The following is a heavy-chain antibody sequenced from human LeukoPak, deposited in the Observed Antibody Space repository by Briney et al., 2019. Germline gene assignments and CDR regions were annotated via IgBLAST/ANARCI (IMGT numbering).Heavy chain of an antibody. CDR2: VSGSGGNT. CDR3: AKLKYDSSGYYLDY. V-gene: IGHV3-23*01. CDR1: GFTFSSYA. D-gene: IGHD3-22*01. Sequence: GGSPRLSCAASGFTFSSYAMSWVRQAPGKGLEWVSAVSGSGGNTYYADSVKGRLTISRDNSRSTLYLQVNSLRADDTAVYYCAKLKYDSSGYYLDYWGQGTLVTVSS. J-gene: IGHJ4*02.